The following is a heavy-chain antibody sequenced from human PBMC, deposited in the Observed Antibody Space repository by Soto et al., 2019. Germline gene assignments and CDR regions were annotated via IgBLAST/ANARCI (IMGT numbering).Heavy chain of an antibody. CDR1: GFTFHDYA. Sequence: EVQLVESGGGLVQPGRSLKLSCAASGFTFHDYAMHWVRQGQGKGLEWVSGITWNSGSIDYADSVKGRFTISRDNAKNSLCLQMNSLRPEDTALYYCAKDIREYSSGWTYFDYWGHGTLVTVSS. CDR2: ITWNSGSI. V-gene: IGHV3-9*01. D-gene: IGHD6-19*01. J-gene: IGHJ4*01. CDR3: AKDIREYSSGWTYFDY.